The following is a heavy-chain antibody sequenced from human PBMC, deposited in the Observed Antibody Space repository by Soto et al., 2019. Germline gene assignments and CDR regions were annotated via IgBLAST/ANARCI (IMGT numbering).Heavy chain of an antibody. V-gene: IGHV4-39*01. CDR3: ARLGGVTATKYYYYGMDV. CDR1: GGSISSSSYY. D-gene: IGHD2-21*02. J-gene: IGHJ6*02. CDR2: IYYSGST. Sequence: PSETLSLTCTVSGGSISSSSYYWGWIRQPPGKGLEWIGRIYYSGSTYYNPCLKSRVTISVDTSKNQFSLKLSSVTAADTAVYYCARLGGVTATKYYYYGMDVWGQGTTVTVSS.